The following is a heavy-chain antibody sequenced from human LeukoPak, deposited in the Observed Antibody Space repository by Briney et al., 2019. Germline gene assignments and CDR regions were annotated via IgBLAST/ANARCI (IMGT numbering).Heavy chain of an antibody. Sequence: ASVKVSCKVSGKTLSDLSIHWLRQPPGKGLEWLGGSDPEDGERIYAQMFQGRVTMTEDTSIDTAHMELSSLRSGDTAVYYCVTGFTTMAVDYFDYWGQGTLVTVSP. D-gene: IGHD5-18*01. V-gene: IGHV1-24*01. CDR1: GKTLSDLS. CDR2: SDPEDGER. J-gene: IGHJ4*02. CDR3: VTGFTTMAVDYFDY.